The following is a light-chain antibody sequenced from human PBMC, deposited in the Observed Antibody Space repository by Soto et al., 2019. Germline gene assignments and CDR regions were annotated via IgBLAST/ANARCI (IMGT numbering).Light chain of an antibody. CDR1: TSNIGHNP. V-gene: IGLV1-44*01. Sequence: QAVLTQPPSASGTPGQRVTISCSGSTSNIGHNPVRWYQQLPGTAPKLLIYNNDQRPSGVPARFSGSKSGTSASLAISGLQSEDEADYYCAAWHDTLSGHVFGTGTKVTVL. CDR3: AAWHDTLSGHV. CDR2: NND. J-gene: IGLJ1*01.